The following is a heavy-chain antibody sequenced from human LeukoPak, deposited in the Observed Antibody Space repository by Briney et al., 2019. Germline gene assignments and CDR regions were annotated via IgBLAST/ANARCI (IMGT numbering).Heavy chain of an antibody. Sequence: NASETLSLTCSVSGGSISSHFWSWIRQPPGKGLEWIGYISYSGSTNYYPSLKSRVTISEGTSKNQFSLRLSSVTAADTAVYYCARGGFWSAYYSRAYYMDVWGKGTTVTVSS. CDR3: ARGGFWSAYYSRAYYMDV. J-gene: IGHJ6*03. D-gene: IGHD3-3*01. CDR1: GGSISSHF. V-gene: IGHV4-59*11. CDR2: ISYSGST.